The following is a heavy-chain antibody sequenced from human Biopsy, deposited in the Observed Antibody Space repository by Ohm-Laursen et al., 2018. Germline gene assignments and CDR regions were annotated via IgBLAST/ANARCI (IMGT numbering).Heavy chain of an antibody. D-gene: IGHD2/OR15-2a*01. Sequence: SETLSLTCTVSGGSISSDYWSWIRQPPGKGLEWIGYIYYSWSTNYNPSLKSRVTISVDTSKNQFSLRLNSVTVADTAVYYPARATNSTGWPYYYFYGMDVWGQGTTVTVSS. J-gene: IGHJ6*02. V-gene: IGHV4-59*01. CDR1: GGSISSDY. CDR3: ARATNSTGWPYYYFYGMDV. CDR2: IYYSWST.